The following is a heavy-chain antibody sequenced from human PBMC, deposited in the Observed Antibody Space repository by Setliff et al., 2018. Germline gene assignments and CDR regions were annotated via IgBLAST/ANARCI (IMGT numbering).Heavy chain of an antibody. J-gene: IGHJ4*02. V-gene: IGHV4-4*08. CDR3: ARHPSSGSYYGGSIFYFDD. CDR2: IDTSGST. CDR1: GGSINNYY. Sequence: PSETLSLTCTVSGGSINNYYWSWIRQSPGKGLEWIGYIDTSGSTDYNPSLKSRVTISVDTSKNQFSLKLSFVTAADTAVYYCARHPSSGSYYGGSIFYFDDWGPGILVTVSS. D-gene: IGHD1-26*01.